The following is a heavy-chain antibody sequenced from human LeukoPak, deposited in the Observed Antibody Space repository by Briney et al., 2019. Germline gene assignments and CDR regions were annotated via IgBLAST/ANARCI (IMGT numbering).Heavy chain of an antibody. D-gene: IGHD2-2*01. V-gene: IGHV3-21*01. J-gene: IGHJ4*02. CDR3: ARARDLVVPAGMGY. CDR1: GFTFSSYS. CDR2: ISSSSSYI. Sequence: GGSLRLSCAASGFTFSSYSMNWVRLAPGKGLEWVSSISSSSSYIYYADSVKGRFTISRDNAKNSLYLQMNSLRAEDTAVYYCARARDLVVPAGMGYWGQGTLVTVSS.